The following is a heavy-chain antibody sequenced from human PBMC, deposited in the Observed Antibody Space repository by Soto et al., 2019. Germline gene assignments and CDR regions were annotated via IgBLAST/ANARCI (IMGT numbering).Heavy chain of an antibody. D-gene: IGHD3-9*01. Sequence: PSETLSLTCTVSAGSFSSSSYYWGWIRQPPGKGLEWIGSIYYSGSTYYNPSLKSRVTISVDTSKNQFSLKLSSVTAADTAVYYCARTYYDILTGYYGFDYWGQGTLVTVSS. V-gene: IGHV4-39*01. CDR1: AGSFSSSSYY. J-gene: IGHJ4*02. CDR2: IYYSGST. CDR3: ARTYYDILTGYYGFDY.